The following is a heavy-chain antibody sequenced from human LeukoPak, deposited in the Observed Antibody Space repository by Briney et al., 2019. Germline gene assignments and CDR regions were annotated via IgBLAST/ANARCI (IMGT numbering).Heavy chain of an antibody. V-gene: IGHV4-4*07. CDR3: AGGFAGKPGGAFDI. CDR1: GGSISSYY. D-gene: IGHD3-16*01. CDR2: IYTSGST. J-gene: IGHJ3*02. Sequence: SETLSLTCTVSGGSISSYYWSWIRQPAGKGLEWIGRIYTSGSTNYNPSLKSRVTMSVDTSKNQFSLKLSSVTAADTAVYYCAGGFAGKPGGAFDIWGQGTMVTVSS.